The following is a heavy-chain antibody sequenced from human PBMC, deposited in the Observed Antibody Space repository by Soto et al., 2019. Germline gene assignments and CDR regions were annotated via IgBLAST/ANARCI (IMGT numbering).Heavy chain of an antibody. V-gene: IGHV3-64*04. CDR2: IRSDGGGT. J-gene: IGHJ6*02. D-gene: IGHD6-13*01. CDR1: GVTFSNYA. CDR3: AGIDYSTSAGV. Sequence: GSLRLSCSVSGVTFSNYAMHWVRQAPGKGLEYVSAIRSDGGGTYYADSVKGRFTISRDNSKNTLYLQMSSLRAEDTAAYFCAGIDYSTSAGVWGQGTTVTVSS.